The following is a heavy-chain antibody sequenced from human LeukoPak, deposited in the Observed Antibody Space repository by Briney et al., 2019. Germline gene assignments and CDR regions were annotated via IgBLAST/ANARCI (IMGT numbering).Heavy chain of an antibody. Sequence: SETLSLTCAVSGGSISSGGYSWSWIRQPPGKGLEWIGYIYHSGSTYYNPSLKSRVTISVDRSKNQFSLKLSSVTAADTAVYYCARGPYSRYCSSTSCYADAFDIWGLGTMVTVSS. CDR2: IYHSGST. V-gene: IGHV4-30-2*01. D-gene: IGHD2-2*01. J-gene: IGHJ3*02. CDR3: ARGPYSRYCSSTSCYADAFDI. CDR1: GGSISSGGYS.